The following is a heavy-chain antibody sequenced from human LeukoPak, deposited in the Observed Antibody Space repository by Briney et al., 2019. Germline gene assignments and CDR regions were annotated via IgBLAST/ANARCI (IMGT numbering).Heavy chain of an antibody. CDR3: ASAPIVGATTFDY. V-gene: IGHV4-34*01. CDR2: INHSGST. D-gene: IGHD1-26*01. Sequence: KPSETLSLTCAVYGGSFSGYYWSWIRQPPGKGLEWIGEINHSGSTNYNPSLKSRVTISVDTSKNQFSLKLSSVTAADTAVYYCASAPIVGATTFDYWGQGTLVTVSS. J-gene: IGHJ4*02. CDR1: GGSFSGYY.